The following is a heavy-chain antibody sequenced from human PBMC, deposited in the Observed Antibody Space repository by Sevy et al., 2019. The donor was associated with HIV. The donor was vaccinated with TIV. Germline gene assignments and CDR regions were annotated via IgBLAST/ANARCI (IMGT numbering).Heavy chain of an antibody. Sequence: GESLKISCEGSGYSFTSHWIGWVRHMPGKGLEWMGIMYPDDSDTRYSPSFQGQVTFSADKSISTAYLQWSSLKASDTVMYYCATSRSGYFDSSGYYIYWGQGTMVTVSS. V-gene: IGHV5-51*01. D-gene: IGHD3-22*01. CDR2: MYPDDSDT. J-gene: IGHJ4*02. CDR3: ATSRSGYFDSSGYYIY. CDR1: GYSFTSHW.